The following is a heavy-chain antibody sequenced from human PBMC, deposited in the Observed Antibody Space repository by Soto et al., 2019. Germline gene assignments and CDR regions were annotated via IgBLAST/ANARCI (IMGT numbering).Heavy chain of an antibody. CDR2: MNPNSGNT. CDR1: GYTFTSYD. J-gene: IGHJ5*02. CDR3: ARGRAYCSSASCPGGVRGQQRQNWCDP. Sequence: GASVKVSCKASGYTFTSYDINWERQATGQGLEWMGWMNPNSGNTGYAQKFQGRVTMTRNTSISTAYMELRSLRGEDTGVYYCARGRAYCSSASCPGGVRGQQRQNWCDPWGQGTRVRVSS. D-gene: IGHD2-2*01. V-gene: IGHV1-8*01.